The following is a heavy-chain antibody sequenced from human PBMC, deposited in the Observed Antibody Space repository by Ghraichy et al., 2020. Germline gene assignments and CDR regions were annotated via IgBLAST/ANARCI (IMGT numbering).Heavy chain of an antibody. D-gene: IGHD6-19*01. CDR2: IKQDGSEK. J-gene: IGHJ6*02. CDR3: AKNIVVAGKILYYYYGMDV. CDR1: GFPFSGYW. V-gene: IGHV3-7*01. Sequence: GGSLRLSCAASGFPFSGYWMTWVRQAPGKGLEWVASIKQDGSEKKYVDSVKGRFTISRDNAKNSLYLQMNSLRVEDTAVYYCAKNIVVAGKILYYYYGMDVWGQETTVTVSS.